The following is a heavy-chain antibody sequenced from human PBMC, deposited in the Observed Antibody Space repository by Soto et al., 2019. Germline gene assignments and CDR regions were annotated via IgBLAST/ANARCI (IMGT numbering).Heavy chain of an antibody. D-gene: IGHD6-19*01. Sequence: PGGSLRLSCAASGFTFSSYWMHWVRQAPGKGLEWVSSVTATDLSTYYADSVKGRFTISRDNSKDTLYLQMNSLRAEDTAAYYCAKGRSAWYMDYWGQGTLVTVSS. CDR2: VTATDLST. CDR1: GFTFSSYW. CDR3: AKGRSAWYMDY. J-gene: IGHJ4*02. V-gene: IGHV3-23*01.